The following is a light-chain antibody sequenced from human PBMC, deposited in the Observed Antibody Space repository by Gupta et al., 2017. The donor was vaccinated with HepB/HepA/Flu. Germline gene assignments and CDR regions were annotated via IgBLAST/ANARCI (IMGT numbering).Light chain of an antibody. Sequence: DVVMTQSPLSLPVTLGQPASISCRSSQGLVYSDGNTYLNWFHQRPGQSPRRLFYKVSNRDSGVPDRFSGSESGNMYTLRISRVEAEDVGIYYCMQASHWPLTFGGGTKVEIK. CDR2: KVS. V-gene: IGKV2-30*01. CDR1: QGLVYSDGNTY. CDR3: MQASHWPLT. J-gene: IGKJ4*01.